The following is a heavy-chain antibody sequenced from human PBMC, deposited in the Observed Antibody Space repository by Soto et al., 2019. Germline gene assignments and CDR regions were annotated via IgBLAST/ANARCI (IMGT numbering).Heavy chain of an antibody. CDR1: GFTFSNNG. Sequence: QVQLVESGGGVAQPGRSLRLSCVASGFTFSNNGIHWVRQAPGKGLEWVAVISSDGSKKYYADSVKGRFTISRDNSKNTLYLQMNSLRAEDTAVYYCAMDLYGGSSRFDYWGQGTLVTVSS. CDR3: AMDLYGGSSRFDY. D-gene: IGHD2-15*01. J-gene: IGHJ4*02. CDR2: ISSDGSKK. V-gene: IGHV3-30*03.